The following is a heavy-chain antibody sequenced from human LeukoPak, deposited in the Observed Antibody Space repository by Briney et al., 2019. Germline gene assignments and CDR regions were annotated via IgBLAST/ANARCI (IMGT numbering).Heavy chain of an antibody. CDR2: LSWNSGSI. Sequence: GRSLRLSCAASGFTFDDYAMHWVRQAPGKGLEWVSGLSWNSGSIRYAGSVKGRFTISRDNAKNSLYLQMDSLRPEDTALYYCAKDRHSSGWYYFDYWGQGTLVTVSS. V-gene: IGHV3-9*01. CDR1: GFTFDDYA. CDR3: AKDRHSSGWYYFDY. J-gene: IGHJ4*02. D-gene: IGHD6-19*01.